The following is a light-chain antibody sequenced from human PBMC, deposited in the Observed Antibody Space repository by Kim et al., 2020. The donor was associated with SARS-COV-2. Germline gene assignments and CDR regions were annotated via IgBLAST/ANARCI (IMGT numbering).Light chain of an antibody. CDR2: DNN. CDR3: GTWDSSLSAVV. J-gene: IGLJ2*01. CDR1: TSNIGNNY. Sequence: GQKVTFSCSESTSNIGNNYVFWYQQLPGTAPKLLIYDNNKRPSGIPDGFSGSKSGTSATLGITGLQTGDEADYYCGTWDSSLSAVVFGGGTQLTVL. V-gene: IGLV1-51*01.